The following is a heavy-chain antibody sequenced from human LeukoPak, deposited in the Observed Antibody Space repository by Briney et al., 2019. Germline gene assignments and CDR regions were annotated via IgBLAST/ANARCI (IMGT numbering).Heavy chain of an antibody. D-gene: IGHD6-19*01. CDR2: IIPIFGTA. J-gene: IGHJ6*02. CDR3: ASGRIAVAGPAYYYYGMDV. CDR1: GGTFSSYA. V-gene: IGHV1-69*13. Sequence: SVTVSCTASGGTFSSYAISWVRQAPGQGLEWMGGIIPIFGTANYAQKFQGRVTITADESTSTAYMELSSLRSEDTAVYYCASGRIAVAGPAYYYYGMDVWGQGTTVTVSS.